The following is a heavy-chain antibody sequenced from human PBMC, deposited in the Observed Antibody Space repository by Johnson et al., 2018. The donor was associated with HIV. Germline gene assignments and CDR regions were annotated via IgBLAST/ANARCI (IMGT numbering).Heavy chain of an antibody. CDR3: ASVRSDYSSDDAFDI. J-gene: IGHJ3*02. D-gene: IGHD4-11*01. V-gene: IGHV3-30-3*01. CDR1: GFTFNSYA. Sequence: QVQLVESGGGVVQPGGSLRLSCAASGFTFNSYAMHWVRQAPGKGLEWVAVISYDGSNKYYADSVKGRFTISRDNSKNTLYLQMNSLRAEDTALYYCASVRSDYSSDDAFDIWGQGTMVTVSS. CDR2: ISYDGSNK.